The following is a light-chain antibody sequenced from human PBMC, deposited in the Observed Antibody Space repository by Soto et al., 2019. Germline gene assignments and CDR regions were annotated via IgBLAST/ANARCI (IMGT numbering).Light chain of an antibody. CDR3: SSYRRSSTLE. CDR2: DVS. Sequence: QSALTQPASVSGSPGQSITISCTGTSSDVGGYNYVSWYQQHPGKAPKLMISDVSSRPSGVSNRFSGSKSGNTASLTISGLQAEDEADYYCSSYRRSSTLEFGGGTKLTVL. J-gene: IGLJ3*02. CDR1: SSDVGGYNY. V-gene: IGLV2-14*01.